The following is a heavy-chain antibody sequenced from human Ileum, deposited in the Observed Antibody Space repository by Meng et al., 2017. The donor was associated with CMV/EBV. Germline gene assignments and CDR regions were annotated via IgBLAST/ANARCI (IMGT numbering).Heavy chain of an antibody. Sequence: FKGAVPQWGKPPQTLTFTCTLPGFSLPPKGAGVGWLRQPPGKALEWLALIYWDDDKHYSPSLESRLTIIKDTSRNRVIFIMTDMDPIDTATYYCAYRRGGGSGWNWFGPWGQGTLVTVSS. J-gene: IGHJ5*02. CDR1: GFSLPPKGAG. CDR2: IYWDDDK. V-gene: IGHV2-5*02. D-gene: IGHD6-19*01. CDR3: AYRRGGGSGWNWFGP.